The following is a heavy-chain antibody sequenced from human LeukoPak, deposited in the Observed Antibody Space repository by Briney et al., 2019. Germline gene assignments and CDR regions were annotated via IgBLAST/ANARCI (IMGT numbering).Heavy chain of an antibody. CDR2: INDDGNAT. V-gene: IGHV3-74*01. CDR1: GFTFSNYW. J-gene: IGHJ4*02. CDR3: AREILAPGKTHDY. Sequence: GGSLRLSCAASGFTFSNYWMHWVRQVPGKGLVWVSRINDDGNATFYADSVKGRFTISRDNAKNTLFLQMSSLRAEDTAVYFCAREILAPGKTHDYWGQGTLVTASS.